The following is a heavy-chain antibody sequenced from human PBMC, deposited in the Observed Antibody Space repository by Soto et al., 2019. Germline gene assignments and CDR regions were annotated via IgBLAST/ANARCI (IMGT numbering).Heavy chain of an antibody. V-gene: IGHV3-23*01. CDR1: GFTFSSYA. J-gene: IGHJ6*02. D-gene: IGHD1-26*01. CDR3: AKDYSGSYGRYYYYYGMQV. Sequence: GGSLRLSCAASGFTFSSYAMSWVRQAPGKGLEWVSAISGSGGSTYYADSVKGRFTISRDNSKNTLYLQMNSLRAEDTAVYYCAKDYSGSYGRYYYYYGMQVWGQGTTVTVAS. CDR2: ISGSGGST.